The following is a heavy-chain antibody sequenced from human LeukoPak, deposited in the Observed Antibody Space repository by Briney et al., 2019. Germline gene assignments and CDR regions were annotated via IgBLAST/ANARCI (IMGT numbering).Heavy chain of an antibody. Sequence: GGSLRLSCAASGFTFSSYWMSWVRQAPGKGLEWVANIKQDGSEKYYVDSVKGRFTISRDNARNSLYLQMNSLRAEDTAVYYCARDIYDSSGHSDYWGQGTLVTVSS. CDR2: IKQDGSEK. CDR3: ARDIYDSSGHSDY. D-gene: IGHD3-22*01. V-gene: IGHV3-7*01. J-gene: IGHJ4*02. CDR1: GFTFSSYW.